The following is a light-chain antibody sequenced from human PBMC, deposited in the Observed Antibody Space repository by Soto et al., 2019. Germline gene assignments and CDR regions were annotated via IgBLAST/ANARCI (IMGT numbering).Light chain of an antibody. J-gene: IGKJ1*01. V-gene: IGKV3-11*01. CDR3: QQRSTWPLT. Sequence: EIVLTQSPATLSLSPGERATLSCRASKSVGSYLAWYQQKPGQAPRLLIYDASNRATGIPARFSGIGSGTDFTLTISSLEPEDFSVYYCQQRSTWPLTFGQGAKVEI. CDR1: KSVGSY. CDR2: DAS.